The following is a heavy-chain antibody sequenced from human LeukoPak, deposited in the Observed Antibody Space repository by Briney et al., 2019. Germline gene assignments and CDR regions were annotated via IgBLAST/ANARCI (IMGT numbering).Heavy chain of an antibody. CDR2: INPNSGGT. V-gene: IGHV1-2*02. Sequence: ASVKVSCKASGYTFTGYYMHWVRQAPGQGLEWMGWINPNSGGTNYAQKFQGRVTMTRDTSISTAYMELSRLRSDDTAVYYCARDSAGMATINWFDPWGQGTLVTVSS. J-gene: IGHJ5*02. CDR1: GYTFTGYY. CDR3: ARDSAGMATINWFDP. D-gene: IGHD5-24*01.